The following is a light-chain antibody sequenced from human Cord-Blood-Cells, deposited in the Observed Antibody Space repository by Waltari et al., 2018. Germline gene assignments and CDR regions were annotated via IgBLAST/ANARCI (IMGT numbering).Light chain of an antibody. Sequence: QSVLTQPPSASGTTGQRVTISCSGRSSHIGSNTVNWYQQLPGTAPKLLIYSNNPRPSGVPDRFSGSKSGTSASLAISGLQSEDEADYYCAAWDDSLNGPVFGGGTKLTVL. CDR2: SNN. CDR3: AAWDDSLNGPV. CDR1: SSHIGSNT. J-gene: IGLJ3*02. V-gene: IGLV1-44*01.